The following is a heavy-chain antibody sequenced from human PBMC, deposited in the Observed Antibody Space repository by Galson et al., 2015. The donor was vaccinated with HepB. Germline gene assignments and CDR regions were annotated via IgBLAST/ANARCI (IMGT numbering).Heavy chain of an antibody. D-gene: IGHD6-13*01. CDR1: GYTFTSYG. V-gene: IGHV1-18*01. J-gene: IGHJ1*01. CDR3: ARDPPTYSSSWYPTQTEYFQH. CDR2: ISAYNGNT. Sequence: SVKVSCKASGYTFTSYGISWVRQAPGQGLEWMGWISAYNGNTNYAQKLQGRVTMTTDTSTSTAYMELRSLRSDDTAVYYCARDPPTYSSSWYPTQTEYFQHWGQGTLVTVSS.